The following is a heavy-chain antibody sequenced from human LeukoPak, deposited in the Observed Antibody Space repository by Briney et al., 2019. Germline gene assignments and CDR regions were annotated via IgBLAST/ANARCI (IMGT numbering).Heavy chain of an antibody. D-gene: IGHD2-15*01. CDR2: ISGSGTDT. CDR3: AKGGGSSCYSPSDY. J-gene: IGHJ4*02. V-gene: IGHV3-23*01. CDR1: GFTFSSYA. Sequence: PGGSLRLSCGGSGFTFSSYAMSWVRQAPGKGLEWVSAISGSGTDTFYANSVKGRFTISRDNPKNTLYLRMNSLRAEDTAVYCCAKGGGSSCYSPSDYWGQGTLVTVSS.